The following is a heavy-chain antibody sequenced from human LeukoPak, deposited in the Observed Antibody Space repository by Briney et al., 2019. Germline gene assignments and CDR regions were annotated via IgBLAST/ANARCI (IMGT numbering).Heavy chain of an antibody. CDR1: GFTFSSYA. Sequence: GGSLRLSWAASGFTFSSYAMHWIRQAPGKGLEWVAVISYDGSNKYYADSVKGRFTISRDNSKNTLYLQMNSLRAEDTAVYYCARADVDTTMAYFFDYWGQGTLVTVSS. CDR2: ISYDGSNK. D-gene: IGHD5-18*01. CDR3: ARADVDTTMAYFFDY. V-gene: IGHV3-30*04. J-gene: IGHJ4*02.